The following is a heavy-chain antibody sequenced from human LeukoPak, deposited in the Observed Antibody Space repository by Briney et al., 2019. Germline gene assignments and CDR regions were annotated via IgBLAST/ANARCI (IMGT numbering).Heavy chain of an antibody. V-gene: IGHV4-34*01. CDR3: ARGHYYDSSGFASDYFDY. J-gene: IGHJ4*02. CDR2: INHSGST. CDR1: AGSFSGYH. D-gene: IGHD3-22*01. Sequence: SETLSLTCGVYAGSFSGYHWTWIRLRPGKGLEWIGEINHSGSTNYNPSLKSRVTISVDTSKNQFSLKLSSVTAADTAVYYCARGHYYDSSGFASDYFDYWGQGTLVTVSS.